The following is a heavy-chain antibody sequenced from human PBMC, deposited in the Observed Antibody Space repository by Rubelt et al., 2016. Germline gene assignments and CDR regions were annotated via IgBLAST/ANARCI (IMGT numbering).Heavy chain of an antibody. CDR1: GYSFTTYW. Sequence: EVQLVQSGAEVKKPGESLKISCKGSGYSFTTYWIGWARQMPGKGLEWMGVIYPGDSDTRYSPSFQGQVTMSADTSIRTAYLQWSSLKASDTAMYYCARALDYYDSSFDYWGQGTLVTVSS. CDR2: IYPGDSDT. D-gene: IGHD3-22*01. CDR3: ARALDYYDSSFDY. J-gene: IGHJ4*02. V-gene: IGHV5-51*01.